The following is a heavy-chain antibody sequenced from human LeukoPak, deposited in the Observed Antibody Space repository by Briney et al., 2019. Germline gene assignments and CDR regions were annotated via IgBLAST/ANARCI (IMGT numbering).Heavy chain of an antibody. CDR1: GGSISSYY. CDR3: ARDIGDSSGYYSVWFDP. J-gene: IGHJ5*02. CDR2: IYYSGST. V-gene: IGHV4-59*12. D-gene: IGHD3-22*01. Sequence: RPSETLSLTCTVSGGSISSYYWSWIRQPPGKGLEWIGYIYYSGSTNYNPSLKSRVTISVDTSKNQFSLKLSSVTAADTAVYYCARDIGDSSGYYSVWFDPWGQGTLVTVSS.